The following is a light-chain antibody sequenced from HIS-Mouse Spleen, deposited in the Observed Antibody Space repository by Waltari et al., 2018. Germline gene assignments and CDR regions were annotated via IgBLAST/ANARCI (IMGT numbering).Light chain of an antibody. CDR2: EVS. CDR1: SSDVGGYNY. CDR3: SSYAGSNNLGV. J-gene: IGLJ1*01. Sequence: QSALTQPPSASGSPGQSVTISCTGTSSDVGGYNYVSWYQHHPGKAPKLLFYEVSKRPSGVPDRFSGSKSGNTASVTGSGLQAEDEADYYCSSYAGSNNLGVFGTGTKVTVL. V-gene: IGLV2-8*01.